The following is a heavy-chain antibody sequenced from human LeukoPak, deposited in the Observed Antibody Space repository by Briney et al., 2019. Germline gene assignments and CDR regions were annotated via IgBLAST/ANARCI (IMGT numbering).Heavy chain of an antibody. Sequence: GGSLRLSCAASGFTFDDYAMHWVRQAPGKGLEWVSGINWNSGSVGYADSVKGRFTIYRANAKNSLYLQMNSLRAEDTALYYCVKDYSGTYLGHYYFDYWGQGTLVTVSS. D-gene: IGHD1-26*01. J-gene: IGHJ4*02. CDR3: VKDYSGTYLGHYYFDY. V-gene: IGHV3-9*01. CDR1: GFTFDDYA. CDR2: INWNSGSV.